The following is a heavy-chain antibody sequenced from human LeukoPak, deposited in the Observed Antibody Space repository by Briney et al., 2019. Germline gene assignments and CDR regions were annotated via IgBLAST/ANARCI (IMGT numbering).Heavy chain of an antibody. J-gene: IGHJ3*02. CDR1: GFTFSSYA. CDR3: ARLGTYGSGSYSSFDAFDI. Sequence: PGGSLRLSCAASGFTFSSYAMSWVRQAPGKGLEWVSAISGSGGSTYYADSVKGRFTISRDNAKNSLYLQMNSLRAEDTAVYYCARLGTYGSGSYSSFDAFDIWGQGTMVTVSS. CDR2: ISGSGGST. D-gene: IGHD3-10*01. V-gene: IGHV3-23*01.